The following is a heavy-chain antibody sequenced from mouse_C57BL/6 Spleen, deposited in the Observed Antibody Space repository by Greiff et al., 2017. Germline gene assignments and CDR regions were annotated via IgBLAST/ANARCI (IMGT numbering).Heavy chain of an antibody. CDR2: IHPNSGST. CDR1: GYTFTSYW. D-gene: IGHD2-4*01. J-gene: IGHJ4*01. CDR3: ARNYDYDWYAMDY. V-gene: IGHV1-64*01. Sequence: QVQLQQPGAELVKPGASVKLSCTASGYTFTSYWMHWVKQRPGQGLEWIGMIHPNSGSTNYNEKIKSKATLTVDKSSSTAYMQLSSLTSEDSAVDYCARNYDYDWYAMDYWGQGTSVTVSS.